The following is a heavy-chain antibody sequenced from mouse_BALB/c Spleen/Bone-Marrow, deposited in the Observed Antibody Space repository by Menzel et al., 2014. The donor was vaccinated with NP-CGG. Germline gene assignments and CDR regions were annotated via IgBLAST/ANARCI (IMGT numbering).Heavy chain of an antibody. CDR3: TRYFYGGRDWYFDV. CDR1: GYTFTSFW. Sequence: EVMLVESGTVLARPGASVKMSCKASGYTFTSFWMHWVKQRPGQGLEWIGAVYPGNNDTNYNQNFKGKAKPTAVTSTSTAYMEFSSLTNEDSAVYYCTRYFYGGRDWYFDVWGAGTTVTVSS. V-gene: IGHV1-5*01. CDR2: VYPGNNDT. D-gene: IGHD1-1*01. J-gene: IGHJ1*01.